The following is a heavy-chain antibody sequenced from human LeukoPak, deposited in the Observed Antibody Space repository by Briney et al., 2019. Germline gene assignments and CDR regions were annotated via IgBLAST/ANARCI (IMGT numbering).Heavy chain of an antibody. CDR1: GGSFSGFY. D-gene: IGHD3-22*01. CDR3: ARVGHRRDYDTDSGFMDV. V-gene: IGHV4-59*01. CDR2: IYYSGST. Sequence: SETLSLTCAVYGGSFSGFYWSWIRQPPGKGLEWIGYIYYSGSTNYNPSLKSRVTISVDTSKNQFSLKLSSVTAADTAVYYCARVGHRRDYDTDSGFMDVWGKGTTVTISS. J-gene: IGHJ6*03.